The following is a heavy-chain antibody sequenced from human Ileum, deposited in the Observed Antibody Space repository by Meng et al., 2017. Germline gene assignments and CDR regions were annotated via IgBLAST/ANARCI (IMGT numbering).Heavy chain of an antibody. J-gene: IGHJ5*02. V-gene: IGHV4-34*01. Sequence: QVQLQDGGVGRLNASEALSLTCAAYGGSFSGYYWSWIRQPPGKGLEWIGEINHSGSTNYNPSLKSRVTISVDTSKNQFSLKLTSVTAADTAVYYCARGDVAARLQSWGQGTLVTVSS. CDR3: ARGDVAARLQS. CDR1: GGSFSGYY. CDR2: INHSGST. D-gene: IGHD6-6*01.